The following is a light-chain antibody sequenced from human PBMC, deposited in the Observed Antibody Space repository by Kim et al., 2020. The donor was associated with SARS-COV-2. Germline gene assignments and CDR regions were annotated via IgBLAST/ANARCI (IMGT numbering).Light chain of an antibody. Sequence: EVVLTQSPGTLSLSPGERATLSCRASQTVSSSFLAWYQQKPGQAPRLLIYGASSRATGIPDRFSGSGSGTDLTLTISSLEPEDVAIYYCQQYGNSPWTFGQGTKVDIK. CDR2: GAS. J-gene: IGKJ1*01. V-gene: IGKV3-20*01. CDR1: QTVSSSF. CDR3: QQYGNSPWT.